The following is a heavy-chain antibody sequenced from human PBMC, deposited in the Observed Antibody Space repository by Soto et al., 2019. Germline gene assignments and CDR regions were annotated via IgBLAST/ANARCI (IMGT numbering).Heavy chain of an antibody. D-gene: IGHD3-10*01. J-gene: IGHJ4*02. Sequence: GGSLRLSCAASGFTFSSYGMHWVRQAPGKGLEWVAVISYDGSNKYYADSVKGRFTISRDNSKNTLYLQMNSLRAEDTAVYYCAKEMILWFGDPRRPLQNWGQGTLVTVSS. CDR1: GFTFSSYG. CDR3: AKEMILWFGDPRRPLQN. CDR2: ISYDGSNK. V-gene: IGHV3-30*18.